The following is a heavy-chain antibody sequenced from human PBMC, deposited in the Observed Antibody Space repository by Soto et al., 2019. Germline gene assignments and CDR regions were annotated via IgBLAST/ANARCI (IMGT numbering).Heavy chain of an antibody. D-gene: IGHD3-10*01. Sequence: ASVKVSCKASGYSFTSYAMHWVRQAPGQRLEWMGWINAGNGNTKYSQKFQGRVTITRDTSASTAYMELSSLRSEDTAVYYCARGMSYGSGSYGYYYYGMDVWGQGTTVTVSS. J-gene: IGHJ6*02. CDR1: GYSFTSYA. V-gene: IGHV1-3*01. CDR3: ARGMSYGSGSYGYYYYGMDV. CDR2: INAGNGNT.